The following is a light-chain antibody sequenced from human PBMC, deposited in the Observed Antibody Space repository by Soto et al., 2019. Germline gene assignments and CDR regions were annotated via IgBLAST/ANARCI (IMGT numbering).Light chain of an antibody. J-gene: IGLJ3*02. CDR2: DNY. V-gene: IGLV1-51*01. CDR3: GTWDSSLSAEV. Sequence: QSVLTQPPSVSAAPGQTVTVSCSGSSSNIGNNDVSWYQQFPGTSPKLLIYDNYKRPSGIPDRFSGSKSGTSATLGITGLQTGDEADYYCGTWDSSLSAEVFGGGTKLTVL. CDR1: SSNIGNND.